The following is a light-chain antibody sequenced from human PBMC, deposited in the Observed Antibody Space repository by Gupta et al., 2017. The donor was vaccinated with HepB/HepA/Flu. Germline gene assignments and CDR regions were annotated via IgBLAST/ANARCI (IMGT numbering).Light chain of an antibody. CDR3: RQRDSAPRT. CDR2: AAS. V-gene: IGKV1-39*01. J-gene: IGKJ2*01. CDR1: QILSGY. Sequence: DIQVTQSPSSLSASVGDTVIITCRASQILSGYLNWYQQKPGKAPTLLIYAASKLGSGVPLRFSGSGSETDYTLTISGRQPEDFATYYCRQRDSAPRTFGQGTKLEI.